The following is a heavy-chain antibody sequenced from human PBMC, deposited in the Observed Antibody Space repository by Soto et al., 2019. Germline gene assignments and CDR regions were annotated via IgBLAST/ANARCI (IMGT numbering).Heavy chain of an antibody. CDR3: AKDQLYIRGVIHNWFDP. D-gene: IGHD3-10*02. V-gene: IGHV3-23*01. Sequence: EVQLLESGGGLIQPGGSLRLSCAASGLTFSSYAMSWVRHAPGKGLEWVSAISGSGGSTYYADSVKGRLTISRDNSKTKLYLQMNSLRAEDTPVYDCAKDQLYIRGVIHNWFDPWGQGTLVTVSS. J-gene: IGHJ5*02. CDR2: ISGSGGST. CDR1: GLTFSSYA.